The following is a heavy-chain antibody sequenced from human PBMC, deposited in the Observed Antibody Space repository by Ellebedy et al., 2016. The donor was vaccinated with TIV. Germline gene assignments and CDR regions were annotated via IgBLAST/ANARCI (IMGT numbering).Heavy chain of an antibody. J-gene: IGHJ3*02. CDR3: ARGSDAFDI. CDR1: GFTFSSFS. Sequence: GESLKISCPASGFTFSSFSMNWVRQAPGKGLESIPYISSSSDTIYYADSLKGRFTVSRDNARQSLYLQMDSLRPEDTAVYYCARGSDAFDIWGQGTMVTVSS. V-gene: IGHV3-48*04. CDR2: ISSSSDTI.